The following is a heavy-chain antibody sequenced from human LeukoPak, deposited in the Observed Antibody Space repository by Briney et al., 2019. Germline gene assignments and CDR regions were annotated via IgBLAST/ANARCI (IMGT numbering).Heavy chain of an antibody. CDR1: GGSISSYY. CDR2: IYYSGST. J-gene: IGHJ4*02. D-gene: IGHD6-19*01. Sequence: SETLSLTCTVSGGSISSYYRSWIRQPPGKGLEWIGYIYYSGSTNYNPSLKSRVTISVDTSKNQFSLKLSSVTAADTAVYYCARDTGWGFDYWGQGTLVTVSS. V-gene: IGHV4-59*01. CDR3: ARDTGWGFDY.